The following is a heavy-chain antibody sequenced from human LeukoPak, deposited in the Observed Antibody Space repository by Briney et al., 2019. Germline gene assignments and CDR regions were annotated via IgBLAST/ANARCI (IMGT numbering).Heavy chain of an antibody. CDR1: GFLSSTYE. CDR3: ARKRGYSDAIDI. D-gene: IGHD5-18*01. CDR2: ISSNSATM. V-gene: IGHV3-48*03. Sequence: GGSLRLSCAASGFLSSTYEMHWVRQAPGKGLDRVAYISSNSATMWYADSVKGRFTISRDDAKDSLFLQMDSLRAEDSAVYYCARKRGYSDAIDIWGQGTMVTVSS. J-gene: IGHJ3*02.